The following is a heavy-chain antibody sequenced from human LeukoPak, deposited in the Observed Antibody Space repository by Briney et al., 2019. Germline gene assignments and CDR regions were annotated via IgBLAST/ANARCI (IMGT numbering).Heavy chain of an antibody. D-gene: IGHD3-16*02. V-gene: IGHV1-69*05. J-gene: IGHJ5*02. Sequence: GASVKVSCKASGGTFSSYAIRWVRQAPGQGLEWMGRIIPIFGTANYAQKFQGRVTITTDESTSTAYMELSSLRSEDTAVYYCARLTVWGSYRYDPWGQGTLVTVSS. CDR3: ARLTVWGSYRYDP. CDR1: GGTFSSYA. CDR2: IIPIFGTA.